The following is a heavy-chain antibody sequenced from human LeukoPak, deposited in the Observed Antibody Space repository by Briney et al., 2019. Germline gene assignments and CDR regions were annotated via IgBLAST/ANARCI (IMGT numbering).Heavy chain of an antibody. CDR1: GFTFSSYW. Sequence: GGSLRLSCAASGFTFSSYWMSWVRQAPGKGLEWVANIKQDGSEKYYVDSVKGRFTISRDNAKNSLYLQMNSLRAEDTAVYYCARDRGIAAAEPYYFDYWGQGTLVTVSS. CDR2: IKQDGSEK. D-gene: IGHD6-13*01. CDR3: ARDRGIAAAEPYYFDY. J-gene: IGHJ4*02. V-gene: IGHV3-7*01.